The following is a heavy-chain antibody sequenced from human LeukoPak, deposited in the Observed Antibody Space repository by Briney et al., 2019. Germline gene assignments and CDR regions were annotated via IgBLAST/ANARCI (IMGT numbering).Heavy chain of an antibody. Sequence: PSETLSLICTVSGASISSYYWSRIQQPPGKGLEWIGDIYYSGSIKYNPSLKSRVTMSVDTSKNQFSLKLSSVTAADTAIYYCARENPSGYYNRPIDYWGQGTLVTVSS. J-gene: IGHJ4*02. CDR1: GASISSYY. V-gene: IGHV4-59*01. D-gene: IGHD3-22*01. CDR3: ARENPSGYYNRPIDY. CDR2: IYYSGSI.